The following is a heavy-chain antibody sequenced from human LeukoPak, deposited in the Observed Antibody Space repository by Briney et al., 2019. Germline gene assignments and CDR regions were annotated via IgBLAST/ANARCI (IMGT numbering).Heavy chain of an antibody. CDR2: IYPGDSET. CDR3: ARLPQWGGTYHFDY. V-gene: IGHV5-51*01. D-gene: IGHD1-26*01. Sequence: GESLKISCKGSGYSFTNHWIGWVRQMPGKGLEGMGIIYPGDSETRYSPSFQGQVTISADKSISTAYLQWSRLKASDTAMYYCARLPQWGGTYHFDYWGQGTLLTVSS. CDR1: GYSFTNHW. J-gene: IGHJ4*02.